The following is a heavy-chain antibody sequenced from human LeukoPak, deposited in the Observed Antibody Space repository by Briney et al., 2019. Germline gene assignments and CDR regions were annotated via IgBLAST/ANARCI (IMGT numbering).Heavy chain of an antibody. D-gene: IGHD6-6*01. Sequence: ASVKVSCKASGFTFSDYYIHWVRQAPAQGLDYMGHINHNSGGTFYVQEFQGRVTMTRDTSISTAYMDLSRLTSDDTAVYFCASDPSSSDNFFDFWGQGTLVTVSS. CDR1: GFTFSDYY. V-gene: IGHV1-2*06. J-gene: IGHJ4*02. CDR2: INHNSGGT. CDR3: ASDPSSSDNFFDF.